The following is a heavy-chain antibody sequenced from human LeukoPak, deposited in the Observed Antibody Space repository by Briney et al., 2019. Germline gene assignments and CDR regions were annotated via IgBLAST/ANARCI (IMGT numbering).Heavy chain of an antibody. J-gene: IGHJ4*02. D-gene: IGHD3-22*01. V-gene: IGHV1-18*01. Sequence: ASVKVSCKASGYTFTSYGISWVRQAPGQGLEWMGWISAYNGNTKSAQKLQGRVTMTTDISTSTAYMELRSLRSDDTAVYYCARDPFIESYYDSSGYELDYWGQGTLVTVSS. CDR2: ISAYNGNT. CDR3: ARDPFIESYYDSSGYELDY. CDR1: GYTFTSYG.